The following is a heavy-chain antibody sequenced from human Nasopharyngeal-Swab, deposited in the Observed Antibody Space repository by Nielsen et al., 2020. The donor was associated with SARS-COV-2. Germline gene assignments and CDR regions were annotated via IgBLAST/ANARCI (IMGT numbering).Heavy chain of an antibody. V-gene: IGHV3-30*03. D-gene: IGHD4-17*01. J-gene: IGHJ4*02. CDR2: ISYDGSNK. Sequence: VRQMPGKGLEWVAVISYDGSNKYYGDSVKGRFSISRDSSKNTLYLQMDSLRGEDTAVYYCARDAPAHYGAFYWGRGTLVTVSS. CDR3: ARDAPAHYGAFY.